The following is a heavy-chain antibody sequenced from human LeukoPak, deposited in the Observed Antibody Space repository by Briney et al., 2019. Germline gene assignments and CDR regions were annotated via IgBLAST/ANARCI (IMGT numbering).Heavy chain of an antibody. J-gene: IGHJ6*02. V-gene: IGHV3-30-3*01. D-gene: IGHD3-22*01. CDR1: GFTFSSYA. CDR2: ISYDGSNK. Sequence: GGSLRLSCAASGFTFSSYAMHWVRQAPGKGLEWVAVISYDGSNKYYADSVKGRFTISRDNSKNTLYLQMNSLRAEDTAVYYCARDNLYYDSSGYYPTYYGMDVWGQGTTVTVSS. CDR3: ARDNLYYDSSGYYPTYYGMDV.